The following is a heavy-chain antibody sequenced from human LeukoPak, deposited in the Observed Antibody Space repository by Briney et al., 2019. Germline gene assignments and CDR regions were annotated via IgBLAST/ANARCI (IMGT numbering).Heavy chain of an antibody. CDR3: ARDILTGYSPLDY. CDR1: GFTFSSYW. D-gene: IGHD3-9*01. V-gene: IGHV3-7*01. J-gene: IGHJ4*02. CDR2: IKQDGSEK. Sequence: PGGSLRLSCAASGFTFSSYWMSWVRQAPGKGLEWVANIKQDGSEKYYVDSVKGRFTISRDNAKNSLYLQMNSLRAEDTAVYYCARDILTGYSPLDYWGQGTLVTVSS.